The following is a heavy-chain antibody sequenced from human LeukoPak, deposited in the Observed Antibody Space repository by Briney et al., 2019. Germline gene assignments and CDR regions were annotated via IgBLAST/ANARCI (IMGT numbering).Heavy chain of an antibody. CDR1: GFTFSSYG. CDR3: AKGGRGYSYGSFDY. J-gene: IGHJ4*02. D-gene: IGHD5-18*01. Sequence: PGGSLRLSCAASGFTFSSYGMHWVRQAPGKGLEWVAFIRYDGSNKYYADSVKGRFTISRDNSENTLYLQMNSLRAEDTAVYYCAKGGRGYSYGSFDYWGQGTLVTVSS. V-gene: IGHV3-30*02. CDR2: IRYDGSNK.